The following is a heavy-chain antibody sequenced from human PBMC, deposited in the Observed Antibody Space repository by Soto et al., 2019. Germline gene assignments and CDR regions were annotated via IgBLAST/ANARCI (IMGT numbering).Heavy chain of an antibody. J-gene: IGHJ6*02. Sequence: QVQLVQSGAEVKKPGSSVKVSCKASGGTFSSYAISWVRQAPGQGLEWMGGIIPIFGTANYAQKFQGRVTITADESTSTAYMELSSLRSEDTAVYYCASRTTVTTYYYYGMDVWGQGPTVTVSS. CDR3: ASRTTVTTYYYYGMDV. CDR2: IIPIFGTA. V-gene: IGHV1-69*01. D-gene: IGHD4-17*01. CDR1: GGTFSSYA.